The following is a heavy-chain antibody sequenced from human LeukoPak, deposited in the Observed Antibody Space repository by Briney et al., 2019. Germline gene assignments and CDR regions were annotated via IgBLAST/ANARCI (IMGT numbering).Heavy chain of an antibody. V-gene: IGHV7-4-1*02. CDR2: INTNTGNP. CDR3: ARGLSRIQLWLLQSGADAFDI. CDR1: GYTFTSYA. Sequence: ASVKVSCKASGYTFTSYAMNWVRQAPGQGLEWMGWINTNTGNPTYAQGFTGRFVFSSDTSVSTAYLQISSLKAQDTAVYYCARGLSRIQLWLLQSGADAFDIWGQGTMVTVSS. D-gene: IGHD5-18*01. J-gene: IGHJ3*02.